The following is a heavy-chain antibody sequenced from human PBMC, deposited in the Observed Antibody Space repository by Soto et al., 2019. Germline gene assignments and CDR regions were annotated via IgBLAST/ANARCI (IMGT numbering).Heavy chain of an antibody. CDR3: ARVDVLRFLEWLI. Sequence: ASVKVSCKASGYSFINYYIHWVRQAPGQGLEWMGWISAYNGNTNYAQNLQGRVTMTTDTSTSTAYMELRSLRSDDTAVYYCARVDVLRFLEWLIWGQGTLVTVSS. CDR2: ISAYNGNT. CDR1: GYSFINYY. J-gene: IGHJ4*02. V-gene: IGHV1-18*04. D-gene: IGHD3-3*01.